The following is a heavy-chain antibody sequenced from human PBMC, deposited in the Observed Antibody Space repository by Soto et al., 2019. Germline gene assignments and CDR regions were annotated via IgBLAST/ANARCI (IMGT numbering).Heavy chain of an antibody. V-gene: IGHV1-18*01. Sequence: GASVKVSCKASGYTFTSYGISWVRQAPGQGLEWMGWVSAYNGNTNYAQKLQGRVTMTTDTSTSTAYMELRSLRSDDTAVYYCARDVRGLITVTTNWFDPWGQGTLVTVSS. CDR3: ARDVRGLITVTTNWFDP. CDR2: VSAYNGNT. J-gene: IGHJ5*02. D-gene: IGHD4-17*01. CDR1: GYTFTSYG.